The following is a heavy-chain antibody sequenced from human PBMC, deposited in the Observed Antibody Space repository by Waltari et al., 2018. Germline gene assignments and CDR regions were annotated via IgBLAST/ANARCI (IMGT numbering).Heavy chain of an antibody. J-gene: IGHJ4*02. CDR1: GFTFSRYA. CDR3: AREFKMTTPPTN. CDR2: ISYDGSNK. V-gene: IGHV3-30*04. D-gene: IGHD2-15*01. Sequence: QVQLVESGGGVVQPGRSLRLPCAASGFTFSRYAMHWVRQAPGKGLEWVAVISYDGSNKYYADSVKGRFTISRDNSKNTLYLQMNSLRAEDTAVYYCAREFKMTTPPTNWGQGTLVTVSS.